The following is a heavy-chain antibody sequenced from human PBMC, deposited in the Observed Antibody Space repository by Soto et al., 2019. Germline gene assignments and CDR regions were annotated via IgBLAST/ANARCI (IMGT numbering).Heavy chain of an antibody. CDR3: AKVNDFWTGYYSTNWFDP. CDR2: INYSGST. D-gene: IGHD3-3*01. CDR1: GGSFSGYY. V-gene: IGHV4-34*01. J-gene: IGHJ5*02. Sequence: SETLSLTCAVYGGSFSGYYWSWIRQPPGKGLEWIGYINYSGSTNYNPSLKSRVTISVDTSKNQFSLKISSVTAADTAVYYCAKVNDFWTGYYSTNWFDPWGQGTLVTVSS.